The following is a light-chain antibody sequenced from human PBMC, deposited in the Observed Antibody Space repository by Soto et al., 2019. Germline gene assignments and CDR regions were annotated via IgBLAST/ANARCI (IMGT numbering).Light chain of an antibody. Sequence: DLPLTQSPSFLSASVGDRVTITRRASQGIGSYLGWYQQAPGKAPKLLIYGASTLQSGVPSRFSGSGSGTEFTLTISSLQPEDVATYFCQQLNTYPAFGGGTKVEI. CDR2: GAS. CDR3: QQLNTYPA. CDR1: QGIGSY. J-gene: IGKJ4*01. V-gene: IGKV1-9*01.